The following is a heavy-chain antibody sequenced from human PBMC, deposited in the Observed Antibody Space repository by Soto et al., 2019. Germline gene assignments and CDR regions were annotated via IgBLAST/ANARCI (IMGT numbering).Heavy chain of an antibody. CDR2: IERGGSPI. J-gene: IGHJ4*02. Sequence: AGGSLRLSCEASGFTFSSYEMNWVRQAPGKGLEWISYIERGGSPIYYADSVKGRFTISRDNARNSLFLQMNSLRAEDTAIYYCASKIFGTTYFGYWGRGTLVTVSS. CDR3: ASKIFGTTYFGY. V-gene: IGHV3-48*03. D-gene: IGHD1-7*01. CDR1: GFTFSSYE.